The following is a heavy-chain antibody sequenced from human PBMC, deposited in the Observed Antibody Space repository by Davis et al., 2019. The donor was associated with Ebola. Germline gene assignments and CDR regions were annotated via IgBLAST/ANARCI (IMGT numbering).Heavy chain of an antibody. Sequence: SETLSLTCTVSGGSISSYYWSWIRQPPGKGLEWIGYIYYSGSTNYNPSLKSRVTISVDTSKNQFSLKLSSVTAADTAVYYCAKDLAALTTPGLFDYWGQGTLVTVSS. V-gene: IGHV4-59*01. D-gene: IGHD1-14*01. J-gene: IGHJ4*02. CDR1: GGSISSYY. CDR2: IYYSGST. CDR3: AKDLAALTTPGLFDY.